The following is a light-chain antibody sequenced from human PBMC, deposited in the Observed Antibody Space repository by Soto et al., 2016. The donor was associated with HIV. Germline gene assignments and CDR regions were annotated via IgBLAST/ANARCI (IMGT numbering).Light chain of an antibody. CDR2: AAM. Sequence: DIQMTQSPSSLSGSIGDRVSITCRASQDIYNYLAWYQQKPGKVPRLLISAAMNLESGVPSRFRGSGSGTEFTLTITSLQPEDIATYYYQKXNGVITFGGGTKVEI. V-gene: IGKV1-27*01. CDR1: QDIYNY. CDR3: QKXNGVIT. J-gene: IGKJ4*01.